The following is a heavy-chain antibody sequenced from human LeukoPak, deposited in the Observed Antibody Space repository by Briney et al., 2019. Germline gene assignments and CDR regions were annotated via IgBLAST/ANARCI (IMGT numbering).Heavy chain of an antibody. CDR3: ARPIPYDSSGSSDY. Sequence: ASVKVSCKASGYTFTGHYMHWVRQAPGQGLEWMGRINPNSGGTNYAQKFQGRVTMTRDTSISTAYMELSRLRSDDTAVYYCARPIPYDSSGSSDYWGQGTLVTVSS. D-gene: IGHD3-22*01. V-gene: IGHV1-2*06. CDR2: INPNSGGT. CDR1: GYTFTGHY. J-gene: IGHJ4*02.